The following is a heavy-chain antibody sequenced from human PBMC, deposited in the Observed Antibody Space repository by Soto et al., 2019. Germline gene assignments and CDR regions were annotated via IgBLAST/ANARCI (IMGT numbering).Heavy chain of an antibody. CDR3: AREMPSTAAAYFYYDLNV. Sequence: SVKVSCKASGGAFNNYAIYWVRQAPGQGLEWLGTIVPVFPSVYYAPRFQGRLTITADGSTDTVYMMLTSLKSEDTAVYYCAREMPSTAAAYFYYDLNVWGQRTSVTVCS. CDR2: IVPVFPSV. J-gene: IGHJ6*02. D-gene: IGHD6-13*01. CDR1: GGAFNNYA. V-gene: IGHV1-69*13.